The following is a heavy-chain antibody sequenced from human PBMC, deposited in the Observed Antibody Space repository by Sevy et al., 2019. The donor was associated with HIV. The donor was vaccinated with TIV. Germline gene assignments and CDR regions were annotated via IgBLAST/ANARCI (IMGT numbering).Heavy chain of an antibody. D-gene: IGHD6-13*01. CDR1: GYTFTGYY. V-gene: IGHV1-2*06. CDR2: INPNSGGT. CDR3: ARDSGIYSSSWYLDY. Sequence: ASVKVSCKASGYTFTGYYMHWVRQAPGQGLEWMGRINPNSGGTNYAQKFQGRVTMTRDTSISTAYMELSRLRSDDTAVYYCARDSGIYSSSWYLDYWGQGTLVTVSS. J-gene: IGHJ4*02.